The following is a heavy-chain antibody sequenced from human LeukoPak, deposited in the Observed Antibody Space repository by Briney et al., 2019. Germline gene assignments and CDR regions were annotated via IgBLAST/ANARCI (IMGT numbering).Heavy chain of an antibody. Sequence: SETLSLTCTVSGGSISSYYWSWIRQPPGKGLEWIGYIFYSGSTNYNPSLKSRVTISVDTSKNPFSLKLSSVTAADTAVYYCARDQNRAFDIWGQGTMVTVSS. CDR2: IFYSGST. J-gene: IGHJ3*02. CDR3: ARDQNRAFDI. V-gene: IGHV4-59*01. CDR1: GGSISSYY.